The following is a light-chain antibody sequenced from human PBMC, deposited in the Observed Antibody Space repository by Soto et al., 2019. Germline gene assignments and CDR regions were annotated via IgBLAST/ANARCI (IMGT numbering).Light chain of an antibody. CDR3: QQYDDNSRT. CDR1: QSISSW. CDR2: DAS. Sequence: DIQMTQSPSTQSASVGDRVTISCRASQSISSWLAWYQQKPGKAPKLLMSDASSLERGVPSRFSGSGSGTEFTLTISSLQPDDFATYYCQQYDDNSRTFGLGTKVDIK. J-gene: IGKJ1*01. V-gene: IGKV1-5*01.